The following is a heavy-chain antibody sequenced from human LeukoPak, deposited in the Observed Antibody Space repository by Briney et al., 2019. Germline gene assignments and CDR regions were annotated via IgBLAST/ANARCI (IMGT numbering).Heavy chain of an antibody. V-gene: IGHV3-30*04. D-gene: IGHD2-8*01. Sequence: PGRSLRLSCAASGFTFSSYAMHWVRQAPGKGLEWVAVISYDGSNKYYADSVKGRFTISRDNSKNTLYLQMNSLRAEDTAVYYCAKSEMYAKSHYYGMDVWGQGTTVTVSS. CDR3: AKSEMYAKSHYYGMDV. J-gene: IGHJ6*02. CDR1: GFTFSSYA. CDR2: ISYDGSNK.